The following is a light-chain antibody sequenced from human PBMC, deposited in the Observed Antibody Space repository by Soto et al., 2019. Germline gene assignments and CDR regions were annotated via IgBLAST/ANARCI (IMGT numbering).Light chain of an antibody. CDR3: QQYTNWPPIT. Sequence: EIVMTQSPATLSVSPGVRATLSCRASQSVGSSVAWYRQKPGQAPRLLIYSASTRATGIPVRFSGSGSGTEFTLTISSLQSEDFGVYYCQQYTNWPPITFGQGTRLEIK. CDR2: SAS. CDR1: QSVGSS. V-gene: IGKV3-15*01. J-gene: IGKJ5*01.